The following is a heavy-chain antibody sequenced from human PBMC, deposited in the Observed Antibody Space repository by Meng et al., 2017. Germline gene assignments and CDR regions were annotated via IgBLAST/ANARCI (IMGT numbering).Heavy chain of an antibody. CDR2: INTNTGNP. J-gene: IGHJ4*02. Sequence: QVQVVQSGSELNKPGASVKVSCKSFGYTSTSYDMNWLRQATGQGVEWMGWINTNTGNPTYAQGFTGRFVFSLDTYVSTAYLQISSLKAEDTAVYYCARGGRVDFDYWGQGTLVTVSS. V-gene: IGHV7-4-1*02. CDR1: GYTSTSYD. CDR3: ARGGRVDFDY. D-gene: IGHD1-26*01.